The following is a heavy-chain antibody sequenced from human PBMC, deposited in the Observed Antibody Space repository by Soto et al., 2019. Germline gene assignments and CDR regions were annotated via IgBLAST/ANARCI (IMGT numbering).Heavy chain of an antibody. Sequence: GGSLRLSCVASGFTFRTNPMSWVRQAPGKGLEWVSGVSDSGAKTYYAGSVKGRFTVSRDNSKNTLYLEMKSLRAEDTAVYYCAKDFQFGGSGTGYFDNWGQGTLVTVSS. V-gene: IGHV3-23*01. J-gene: IGHJ4*02. D-gene: IGHD3-10*01. CDR3: AKDFQFGGSGTGYFDN. CDR2: VSDSGAKT. CDR1: GFTFRTNP.